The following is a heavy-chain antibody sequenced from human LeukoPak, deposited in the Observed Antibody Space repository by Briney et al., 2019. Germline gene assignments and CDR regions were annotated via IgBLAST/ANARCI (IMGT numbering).Heavy chain of an antibody. CDR3: ARDSGSYGFDY. D-gene: IGHD5-18*01. CDR2: IYYSGST. CDR1: GGSISSYY. V-gene: IGHV4-59*01. J-gene: IGHJ4*02. Sequence: PSETLSLTCTVSGGSISSYYWSWIRQPPGKGLEWIGYIYYSGSTNYNPSLKSRVTISVDTSKNQFSLKLSSVTAADTAVYYCARDSGSYGFDYWGQGTLVTVSS.